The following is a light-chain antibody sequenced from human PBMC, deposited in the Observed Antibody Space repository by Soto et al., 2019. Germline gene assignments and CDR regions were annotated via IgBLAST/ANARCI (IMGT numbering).Light chain of an antibody. Sequence: QSALTQPASVSGSPGQSITISCSGAYNLVSWYQQHPGKAPKLMIFEVNKRPSGVSYRFSGSKSGNTASLTISALQAEDEADYFCCSFSSRNALVFGGGTKVTVL. CDR3: CSFSSRNALV. J-gene: IGLJ2*01. CDR2: EVN. CDR1: YNL. V-gene: IGLV2-23*02.